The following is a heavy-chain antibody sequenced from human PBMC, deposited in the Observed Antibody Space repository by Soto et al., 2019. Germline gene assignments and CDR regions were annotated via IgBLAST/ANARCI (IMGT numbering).Heavy chain of an antibody. CDR1: GYSFTSYW. CDR2: IDPSDSYT. V-gene: IGHV5-10-1*01. CDR3: ARLQPAAGDNDLTFDY. Sequence: EVQLVQSGAEVKKPGESLRISCKGSGYSFTSYWISWVSQMPGKGLEWMGRIDPSDSYTNYSPSFQGHVTISADKSISTAYLQWSSLKASDTAMYYCARLQPAAGDNDLTFDYWGQGTLVTVSS. D-gene: IGHD6-13*01. J-gene: IGHJ4*02.